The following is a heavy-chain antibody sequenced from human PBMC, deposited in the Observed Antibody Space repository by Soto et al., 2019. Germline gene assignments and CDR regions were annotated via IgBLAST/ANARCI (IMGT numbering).Heavy chain of an antibody. Sequence: PXETLSITCTVSGGSISSGGYYWSWIRQHPGKGLEWIGYIYYGGSTYYNPSLKSRVTISVDTSKNQFSLKLSSVTAADTAVYYCARETYYYDSSGYYYGYYFDYWGQGTLVTVSS. CDR2: IYYGGST. J-gene: IGHJ4*02. V-gene: IGHV4-31*03. CDR3: ARETYYYDSSGYYYGYYFDY. D-gene: IGHD3-22*01. CDR1: GGSISSGGYY.